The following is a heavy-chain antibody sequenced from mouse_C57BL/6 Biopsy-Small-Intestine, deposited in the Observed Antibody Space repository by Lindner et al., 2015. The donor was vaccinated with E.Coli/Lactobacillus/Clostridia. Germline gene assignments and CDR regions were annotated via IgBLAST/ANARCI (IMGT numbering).Heavy chain of an antibody. J-gene: IGHJ2*01. CDR3: ASYGNFDY. D-gene: IGHD2-1*01. Sequence: VQLQESGPELVRPGASVKVSCKASGYAFSNYLIEWVKQRPGQGLEWIGVINPGSGGTSYNEKFKGKATLTADKSSSTAYMQLSSLTSEDSAVYFCASYGNFDYWGQGTTLTVSS. CDR1: GYAFSNYL. CDR2: INPGSGGT. V-gene: IGHV1-54*01.